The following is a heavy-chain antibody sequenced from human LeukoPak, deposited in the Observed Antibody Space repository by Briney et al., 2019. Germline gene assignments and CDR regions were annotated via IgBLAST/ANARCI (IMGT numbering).Heavy chain of an antibody. CDR2: IKSDGSGT. CDR3: AKDYFGSLEY. V-gene: IGHV3-74*03. J-gene: IGHJ4*02. Sequence: GGSLSLSCAASGFAFSVFWMHWVRQAPGKGLVWVSVIKSDGSGTAYADSVKGRFTISRDNAKNTVYLQMNSLRDEDTAVYYCAKDYFGSLEYWGQGTLVTVSS. CDR1: GFAFSVFW. D-gene: IGHD2/OR15-2a*01.